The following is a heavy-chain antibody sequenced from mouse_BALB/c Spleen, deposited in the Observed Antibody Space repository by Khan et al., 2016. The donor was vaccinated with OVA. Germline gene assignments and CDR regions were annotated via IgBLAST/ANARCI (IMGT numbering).Heavy chain of an antibody. CDR3: ARHSYRYDFTY. V-gene: IGHV2-2*01. J-gene: IGHJ3*01. D-gene: IGHD2-12*01. Sequence: QVQLKESGPGLVQPSQSLSITCTVSGFSLTTYGIHWVRQSPGKGLEWLGVIWSGGTTDYNAPFISRLSIRQDNSKSQVFFKRNSLQADDTAIYYCARHSYRYDFTYWGQGTLVTVSA. CDR2: IWSGGTT. CDR1: GFSLTTYG.